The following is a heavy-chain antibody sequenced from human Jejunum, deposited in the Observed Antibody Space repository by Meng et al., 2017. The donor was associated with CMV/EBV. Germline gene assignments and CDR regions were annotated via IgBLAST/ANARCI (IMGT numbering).Heavy chain of an antibody. CDR1: GFTFSSYA. Sequence: CTASGFTFSSYAMSWVRQAPGKGLEWVSVIYSGGFSTNYADSVKGRFTASRDNSKNTVFLQMNSLTAADTAVYYCAKAAAAGPFDYWGQGTLVTVSS. CDR3: AKAAAAGPFDY. V-gene: IGHV3-23*03. D-gene: IGHD6-25*01. J-gene: IGHJ4*02. CDR2: IYSGGFST.